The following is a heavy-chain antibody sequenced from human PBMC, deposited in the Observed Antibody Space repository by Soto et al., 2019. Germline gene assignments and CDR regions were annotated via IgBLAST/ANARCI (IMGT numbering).Heavy chain of an antibody. CDR2: IFSDDAK. Sequence: QVTLKESGPVLVKPTETLTLTCTVSGFSFSDARMGVSWIRQPPGKALEWLAHIFSDDAKSYSTSLKSRLTISKDTSTNQVFLTMTNVDPADTATYFCAREYCGSDSYHDAFHIWGLGTMVTVSS. J-gene: IGHJ3*02. CDR1: GFSFSDARMG. D-gene: IGHD2-21*02. V-gene: IGHV2-26*01. CDR3: AREYCGSDSYHDAFHI.